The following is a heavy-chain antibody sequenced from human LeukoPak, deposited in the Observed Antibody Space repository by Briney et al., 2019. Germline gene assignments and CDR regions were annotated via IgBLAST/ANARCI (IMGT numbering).Heavy chain of an antibody. D-gene: IGHD3-22*01. V-gene: IGHV3-23*01. CDR2: ISGNGGSI. J-gene: IGHJ4*02. Sequence: GGSLRLSCAASGFTFTRYALRWVRQAPGKGLEWVSTISGNGGSIYYADSVKGRFTISRDNSKNTVYLQMNSLRGEDTAVYYCARGGYDSNGYSQYQFDFWGQGTLVTVSS. CDR1: GFTFTRYA. CDR3: ARGGYDSNGYSQYQFDF.